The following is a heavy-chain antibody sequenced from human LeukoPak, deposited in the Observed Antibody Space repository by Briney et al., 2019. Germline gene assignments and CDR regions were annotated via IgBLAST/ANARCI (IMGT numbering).Heavy chain of an antibody. CDR1: GFTFSSYA. CDR2: ISNSGGRT. V-gene: IGHV3-23*01. D-gene: IGHD5-12*01. CDR3: AKSYNGYESKPDY. Sequence: PGGSLRLSCAASGFTFSSYAMSWVRQAPGKGLEWVSGISNSGGRTFYTDSVKGRFTISRDNSKITLYLQMNSLRAEDTAVYYCAKSYNGYESKPDYWGQGTLVTVSS. J-gene: IGHJ4*02.